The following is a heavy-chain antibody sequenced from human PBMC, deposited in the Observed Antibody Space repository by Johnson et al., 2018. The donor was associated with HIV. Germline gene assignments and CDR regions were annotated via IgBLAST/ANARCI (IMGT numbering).Heavy chain of an antibody. V-gene: IGHV3-30*03. J-gene: IGHJ3*02. CDR2: ISFDGSEE. CDR3: ARGGAGGNSEGAFDI. CDR1: GLNFSDYG. D-gene: IGHD4-23*01. Sequence: QVQLVESVGGVVQPGGSVRLSCAVSGLNFSDYGMHWVRQAPGKGLEWVAVISFDGSEEYYVDSVKGRFTISRDNSKNTLYLQMHSLRAEDTAVYYCARGGAGGNSEGAFDIWGQGTMVTVSS.